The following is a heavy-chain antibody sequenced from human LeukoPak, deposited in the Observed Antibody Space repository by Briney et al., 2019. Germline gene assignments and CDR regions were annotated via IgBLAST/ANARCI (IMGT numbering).Heavy chain of an antibody. V-gene: IGHV1-18*01. Sequence: ASVKVSCKASGYTLTTYSISWVRQAPGQGLEWMGWISAYNGDTNYAQKFQGRVSMTTDTSTSTAYIELRSLRSDDTAVYYCARDFESCSSTNCYALFDYWGQGTLVTVSS. CDR1: GYTLTTYS. J-gene: IGHJ4*02. D-gene: IGHD2-2*01. CDR3: ARDFESCSSTNCYALFDY. CDR2: ISAYNGDT.